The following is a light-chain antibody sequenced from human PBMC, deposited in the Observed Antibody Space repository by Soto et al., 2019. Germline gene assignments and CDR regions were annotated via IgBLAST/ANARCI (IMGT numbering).Light chain of an antibody. CDR2: DVS. CDR1: SSDVGGYNY. J-gene: IGLJ2*01. CDR3: SSYTSSSSVV. V-gene: IGLV2-14*01. Sequence: QSALTQPASVSGSPGQSITISCTGTSSDVGGYNYVSWYQQHPGKAPKLMIYDVSNRPSGVSKRFSGSKSGNTASLTISGXXXXXXXXXYCSSYTSSSSVVFGGGTKLTV.